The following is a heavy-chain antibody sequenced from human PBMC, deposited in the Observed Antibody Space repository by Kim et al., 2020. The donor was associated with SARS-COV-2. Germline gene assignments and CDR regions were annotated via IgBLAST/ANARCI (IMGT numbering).Heavy chain of an antibody. D-gene: IGHD3-16*02. CDR1: GFTFSSYS. Sequence: GGSLRLSCAASGFTFSSYSMNWVRQAPGKGLEWVSSISSSSSYIYYADSVKGRFTISRDNAKNSLYLQMNSLRAEDTAVYYCARDLDYDYVWGSYRRSGMDVWGQGTTVTVSS. CDR3: ARDLDYDYVWGSYRRSGMDV. CDR2: ISSSSSYI. J-gene: IGHJ6*02. V-gene: IGHV3-21*01.